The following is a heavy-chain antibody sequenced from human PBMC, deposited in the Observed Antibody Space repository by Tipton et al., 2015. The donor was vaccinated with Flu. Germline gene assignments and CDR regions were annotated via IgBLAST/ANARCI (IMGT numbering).Heavy chain of an antibody. CDR3: ARRDFTNYVSDPKNWFDR. CDR1: GDSIRSDYF. V-gene: IGHV4-38-2*01. Sequence: LRLSCAVSGDSIRSDYFWGWIRQPPGKGLEWIATIHRSGSTKYNPSLKSRVTISVDTSKNQFYLEMRSVTAADMAVYFCARRDFTNYVSDPKNWFDRWGQGTLVTVSS. CDR2: IHRSGST. D-gene: IGHD4-11*01. J-gene: IGHJ5*02.